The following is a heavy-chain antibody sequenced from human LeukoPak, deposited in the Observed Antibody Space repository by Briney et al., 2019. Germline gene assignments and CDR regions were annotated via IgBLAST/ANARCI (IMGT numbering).Heavy chain of an antibody. V-gene: IGHV4-59*12. CDR1: GGSISSYY. CDR2: IYYSGST. D-gene: IGHD4-11*01. CDR3: SRVAYSIPPKSYSYYMDV. J-gene: IGHJ6*03. Sequence: AETLSLTCTVSGGSISSYYWSWIRQPPGKGLEWIGYIYYSGSTNYNASPKSGVTISENTSKKQFSLNLSSVNASNTDVYYFSRVAYSIPPKSYSYYMDVWGKGTTVTVSS.